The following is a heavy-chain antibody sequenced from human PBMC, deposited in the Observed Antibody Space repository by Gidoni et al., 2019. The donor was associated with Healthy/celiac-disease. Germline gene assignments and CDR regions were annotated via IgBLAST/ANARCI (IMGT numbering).Heavy chain of an antibody. Sequence: EVQLVESGGGLVQPGGPLRLSGAAPGFTFSTYWMSWVRQAPGKGLEGVANIKQDGSEKFYVDSVKGRFTISRDNAKNSLYLQMNSLRAVDTAVYYCARDKAWASHDAFDIWGQGTMVTVSS. CDR2: IKQDGSEK. CDR1: GFTFSTYW. CDR3: ARDKAWASHDAFDI. V-gene: IGHV3-7*01. J-gene: IGHJ3*02. D-gene: IGHD7-27*01.